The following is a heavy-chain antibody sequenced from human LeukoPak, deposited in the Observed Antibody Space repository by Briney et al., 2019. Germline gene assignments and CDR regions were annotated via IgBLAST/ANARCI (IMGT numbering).Heavy chain of an antibody. CDR2: IYLGDSET. J-gene: IGHJ4*02. V-gene: IGHV5-51*01. CDR3: ARHPSYTRGWPLDF. CDR1: GYTFTSYY. Sequence: KVSCKASGYTFTSYYMHWVRQMPGKGLEWMGIIYLGDSETRYSPSFQGQVIISADKSISTAYLQWSSLKASDTAIYYCARHPSYTRGWPLDFWGQGTLVTVSS. D-gene: IGHD6-19*01.